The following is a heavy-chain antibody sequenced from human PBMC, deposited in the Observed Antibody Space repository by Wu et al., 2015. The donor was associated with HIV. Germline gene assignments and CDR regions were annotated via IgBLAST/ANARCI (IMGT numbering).Heavy chain of an antibody. CDR3: VGPYTGYAYDTFDV. Sequence: QVQLVQSGAEVRKPGSSVKVSCKASGGTFSRSGFSWVRQVPGQGFEWMGRIIPIHGAANYAQKFEGRVTITADESTSTAYMDLSSLTSEDTAVYYCVGPYTGYAYDTFDVWGQGTLVTVSS. D-gene: IGHD5-12*01. V-gene: IGHV1-69*11. CDR2: IIPIHGAA. J-gene: IGHJ3*01. CDR1: GGTFSRSG.